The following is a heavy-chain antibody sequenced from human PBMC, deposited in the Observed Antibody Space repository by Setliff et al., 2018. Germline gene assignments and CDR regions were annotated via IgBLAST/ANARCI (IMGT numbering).Heavy chain of an antibody. D-gene: IGHD6-19*01. CDR3: ARVDRSGWHDY. CDR2: INAGNGNT. J-gene: IGHJ4*02. CDR1: GYTFTSYA. V-gene: IGHV1-3*01. Sequence: ASVKVSCKASGYTFTSYAMHWVRQAPRQRLEWMGWINAGNGNTKYSQKFQGRVTITRDTSASTAYMELSSLRSEDTAVYYCARVDRSGWHDYWGQGTLVTVSS.